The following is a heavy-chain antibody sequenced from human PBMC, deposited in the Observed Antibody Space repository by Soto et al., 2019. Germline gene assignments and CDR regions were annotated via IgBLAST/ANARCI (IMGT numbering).Heavy chain of an antibody. D-gene: IGHD4-17*01. CDR2: IYYSGST. Sequence: QVQLQESGPGLVKPSETLSLTCTVSGGSISSYYWSWIRQPPGKGLEWIGYIYYSGSTNYNPSLTSRVTISIDTSKNHFSLKLSSVTAADTAVYYCARYYGDYDTAGYYYYYYMDVWGKGTTVTVSS. V-gene: IGHV4-59*01. J-gene: IGHJ6*03. CDR1: GGSISSYY. CDR3: ARYYGDYDTAGYYYYYYMDV.